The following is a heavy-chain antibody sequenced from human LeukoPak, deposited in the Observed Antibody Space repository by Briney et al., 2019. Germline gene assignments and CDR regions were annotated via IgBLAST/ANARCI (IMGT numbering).Heavy chain of an antibody. CDR1: GYTFTNYD. Sequence: ASVKVSCKASGYTFTNYDINWVRQATGQGPEWKAWLNPNSGDTGFAQKFQGRLTITRDTSINTAYMELSSLRSEDTAVYYYARGVPSSWSGDEYFHHWGQGTLVTVSS. D-gene: IGHD6-13*01. J-gene: IGHJ1*01. CDR3: ARGVPSSWSGDEYFHH. CDR2: LNPNSGDT. V-gene: IGHV1-8*03.